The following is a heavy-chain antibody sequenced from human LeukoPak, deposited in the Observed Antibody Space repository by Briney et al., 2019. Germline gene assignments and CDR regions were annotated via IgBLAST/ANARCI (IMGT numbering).Heavy chain of an antibody. CDR3: ARVYGTYYRAFDI. J-gene: IGHJ3*02. Sequence: SETLSLTCTVSGGPINGYYWSWIRQPPGKGLEWIGYIYYSGSTNSNPSLKSRVTISVDTSKNQFSLKLNSVTAADTAVYYCARVYGTYYRAFDIWGQGTMVTVSS. D-gene: IGHD1-26*01. V-gene: IGHV4-59*01. CDR2: IYYSGST. CDR1: GGPINGYY.